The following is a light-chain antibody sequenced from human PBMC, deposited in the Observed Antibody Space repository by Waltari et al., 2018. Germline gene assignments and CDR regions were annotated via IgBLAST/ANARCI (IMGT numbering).Light chain of an antibody. V-gene: IGLV1-44*01. CDR2: NNK. CDR1: SSNLGNNI. CDR3: AVWDDSLNGVL. J-gene: IGLJ2*01. Sequence: QSVLPQPPSASGTPGQRVTMSCSGSSSNLGNNIVNCYHQLSGTAPKFLIYNNKQRPSGVPDRFSGSKSGTSASLAISGLQSEDEADYYCAVWDDSLNGVLFGGGTKLTVL.